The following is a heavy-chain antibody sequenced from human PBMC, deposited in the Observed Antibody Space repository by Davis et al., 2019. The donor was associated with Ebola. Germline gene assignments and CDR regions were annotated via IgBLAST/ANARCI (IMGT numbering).Heavy chain of an antibody. CDR2: ISSSSSTI. J-gene: IGHJ6*02. Sequence: PGGSLRLSCAASGFTFSSYSMNWVRQAPGKGLEWVSYISSSSSTIYYADSVKGRFTISRDNAKNSLYLQMNSLRAEDTAVYYCARGGVGGYCSGSSCYVYYYYYGMDVWGQGTTVTVSS. D-gene: IGHD2-15*01. CDR3: ARGGVGGYCSGSSCYVYYYYYGMDV. V-gene: IGHV3-48*04. CDR1: GFTFSSYS.